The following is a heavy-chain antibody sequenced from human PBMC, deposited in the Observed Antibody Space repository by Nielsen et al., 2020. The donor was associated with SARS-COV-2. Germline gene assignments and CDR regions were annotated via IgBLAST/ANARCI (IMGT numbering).Heavy chain of an antibody. D-gene: IGHD5-12*01. CDR1: GGSISSGGYY. CDR3: ARESSGYDHYNYGMDV. J-gene: IGHJ6*02. V-gene: IGHV4-31*03. CDR2: IYFSGRT. Sequence: PSETLSLTCTVSGGSISSGGYYWSWIRHHPGKGLEWIGYIYFSGRTCYNPSLKSRVTISVDTSKNQFSLSLRSVTAADTAVYYCARESSGYDHYNYGMDVWGQGTTVTVSS.